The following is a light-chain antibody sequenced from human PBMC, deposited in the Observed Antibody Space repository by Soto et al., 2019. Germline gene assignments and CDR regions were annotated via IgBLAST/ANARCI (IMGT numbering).Light chain of an antibody. CDR2: EVN. V-gene: IGLV2-8*01. CDR1: SSDVGIFNY. CDR3: CSYAGSNTLI. J-gene: IGLJ2*01. Sequence: QSVLTQPPSASGSPGQSVTISCTGTSSDVGIFNYVSWYQQHPDQAPKLLIFEVNKRPSGVPDRFSASKSGNTASLTVSGLQAEDDAHYYCCSYAGSNTLIFGGGTKVTVL.